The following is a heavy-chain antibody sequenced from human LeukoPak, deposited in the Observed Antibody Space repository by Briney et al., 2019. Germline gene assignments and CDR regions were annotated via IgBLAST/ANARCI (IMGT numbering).Heavy chain of an antibody. Sequence: PSETLSLTCTVSGGSISSYYWSWIRQPPGKGLEWIGYVYYSGSTNYIPSLKSRVTISVDTSKNQFSLKLRSVTAAVTAVYYCARSELLWFGRVNSGFDYWGQGTLVTVSS. CDR3: ARSELLWFGRVNSGFDY. D-gene: IGHD3-10*01. V-gene: IGHV4-59*01. CDR2: VYYSGST. CDR1: GGSISSYY. J-gene: IGHJ4*02.